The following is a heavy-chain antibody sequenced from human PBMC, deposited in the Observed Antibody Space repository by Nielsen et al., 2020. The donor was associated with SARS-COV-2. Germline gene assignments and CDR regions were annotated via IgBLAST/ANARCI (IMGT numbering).Heavy chain of an antibody. V-gene: IGHV3-74*01. Sequence: WIRQPPGKGLVWVSRINTDGSSTNYADSVKGRFTISRDNAKNSLYLQMNSLRAEDTAVYYCARDGRGYYGSGSPQYNWFDPWGQGTLVTVSS. J-gene: IGHJ5*02. CDR3: ARDGRGYYGSGSPQYNWFDP. CDR2: INTDGSST. D-gene: IGHD3-10*01.